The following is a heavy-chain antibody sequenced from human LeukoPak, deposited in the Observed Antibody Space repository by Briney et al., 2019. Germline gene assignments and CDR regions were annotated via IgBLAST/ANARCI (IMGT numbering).Heavy chain of an antibody. V-gene: IGHV5-51*01. CDR2: IYPGDSDT. CDR3: ARRRHCTSGSCEDFDF. J-gene: IGHJ4*02. D-gene: IGHD2-15*01. Sequence: GESLKISCKASGYSFANYWIGWVRQMPGEGLEWMGTIYPGDSDTRHSPSFQGQVTISADKSISTAYLQWSSLKASDTAMYYCARRRHCTSGSCEDFDFWGQGTLVTVSS. CDR1: GYSFANYW.